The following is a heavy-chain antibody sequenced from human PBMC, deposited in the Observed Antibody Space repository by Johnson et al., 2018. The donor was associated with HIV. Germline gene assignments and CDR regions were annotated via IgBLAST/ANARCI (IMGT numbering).Heavy chain of an antibody. CDR3: AGGRRPRVVAGQGGAVDI. D-gene: IGHD3-22*01. CDR1: GFTFSSYA. CDR2: ISYDGSNK. Sequence: QVQLVESGGGVVQPGSSLRLSCAASGFTFSSYAMHWVRQAPGQGLEWVAVISYDGSNKYYAESVKSRFTISIDKSQNTLYLQMNSLRSEDTAVYYCAGGRRPRVVAGQGGAVDIWGQGTRLTVSS. V-gene: IGHV3-30-3*01. J-gene: IGHJ3*02.